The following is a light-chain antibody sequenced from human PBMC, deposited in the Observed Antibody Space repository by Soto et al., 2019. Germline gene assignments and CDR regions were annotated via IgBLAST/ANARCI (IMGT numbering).Light chain of an antibody. CDR3: QQVNSFPPFT. Sequence: EIVMTQSPATLSVSPGERATLSCRASQSVSSNLAWYQQNPGQAPRLLIYGASTRATGIPARFSGSGSGTEFTLTISSLQSDDFATYYCQQVNSFPPFTFGGGTTVEIK. J-gene: IGKJ4*01. V-gene: IGKV3D-15*01. CDR2: GAS. CDR1: QSVSSN.